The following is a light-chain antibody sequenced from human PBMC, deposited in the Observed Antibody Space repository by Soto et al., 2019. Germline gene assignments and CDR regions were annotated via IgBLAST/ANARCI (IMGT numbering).Light chain of an antibody. CDR2: KAS. V-gene: IGKV1-5*03. J-gene: IGKJ1*01. CDR1: QSISSS. Sequence: SRMTQSPSTQSASVGDRVAITCRARQSISSSLAWYQQKPGKAPKLLIYKASTLKSGVPSRFSGSGSGTEFTLTISILQYEDFAIYYWQQYNNWWTFGQGTKVAIK. CDR3: QQYNNWWT.